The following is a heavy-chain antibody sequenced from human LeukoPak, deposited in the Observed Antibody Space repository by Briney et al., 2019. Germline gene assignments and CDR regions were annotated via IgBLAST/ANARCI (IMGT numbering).Heavy chain of an antibody. V-gene: IGHV3-30*02. D-gene: IGHD3-10*01. CDR3: AKARSITMARGPDQHDYYYYMDV. Sequence: QPGGSLRLSCAASGFTFSSYGMHWVRQAPGKGLEWVAFIRCDGSNKYYADSVKGRFTISRDNSKNTLYLQMNSLRAEDTAVYYCAKARSITMARGPDQHDYYYYMDVWGKGTTVTISS. CDR1: GFTFSSYG. J-gene: IGHJ6*03. CDR2: IRCDGSNK.